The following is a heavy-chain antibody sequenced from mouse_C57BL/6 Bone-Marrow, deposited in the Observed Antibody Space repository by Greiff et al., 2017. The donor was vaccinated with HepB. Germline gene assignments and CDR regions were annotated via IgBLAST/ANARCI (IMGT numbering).Heavy chain of an antibody. CDR1: GYTFTDYY. CDR2: INPYNGGT. J-gene: IGHJ4*01. CDR3: ARSYYGNAMDY. D-gene: IGHD1-1*01. V-gene: IGHV1-19*01. Sequence: EVQLKQSGPVLVKPGASVKMSCKASGYTFTDYYMNWVKQSHGKSLEWIGVINPYNGGTSYNQKFKGKATLTVDKSSSTAYMELNSLTSEDSAVYYCARSYYGNAMDYWGQGTSVTVSS.